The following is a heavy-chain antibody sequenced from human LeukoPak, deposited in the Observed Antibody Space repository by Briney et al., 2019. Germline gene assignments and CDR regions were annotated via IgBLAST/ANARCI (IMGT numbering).Heavy chain of an antibody. CDR1: GGTFRSFT. CDR2: IIPMFGAT. CDR3: ARGPGGSPAPFGFDY. V-gene: IGHV1-69*01. Sequence: APVKVSCKASGGTFRSFTINWVRQAPGQGLEWMGGIIPMFGATNYAQKFQGRVTITADESTSTAYMELSSLRSEDTAVYFCARGPGGSPAPFGFDYWGQGTLVTVSS. J-gene: IGHJ4*02. D-gene: IGHD1-26*01.